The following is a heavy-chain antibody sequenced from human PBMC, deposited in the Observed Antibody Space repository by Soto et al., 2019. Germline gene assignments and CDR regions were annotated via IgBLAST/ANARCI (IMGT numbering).Heavy chain of an antibody. V-gene: IGHV1-69*13. CDR2: IIPIFGTA. CDR1: GGTFSSYA. Sequence: SVKVSCKASGGTFSSYAISWVRQAPGQGLEWMGGIIPIFGTANYAQKFQGRVTITADESTSTAYMELSSLRSEDTAVYYCARGRAAAGSGYFDYWGQGTLVTVSS. CDR3: ARGRAAAGSGYFDY. D-gene: IGHD6-13*01. J-gene: IGHJ4*02.